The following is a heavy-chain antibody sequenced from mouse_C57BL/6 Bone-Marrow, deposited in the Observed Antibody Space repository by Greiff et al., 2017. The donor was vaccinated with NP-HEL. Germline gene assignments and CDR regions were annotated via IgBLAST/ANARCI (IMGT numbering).Heavy chain of an antibody. CDR3: ARVSMVTTGFDY. CDR1: GYTFTSYW. D-gene: IGHD2-2*01. Sequence: QVQLQQPGAELVKPGASVKLSCKASGYTFTSYWMHWVKQRPGQGLEWIGMIHPNSGSTNYNEKFKSKATLTVDKSSSTAYMQLSSLTSEDSAVYYCARVSMVTTGFDYWGQGTTLTVSS. V-gene: IGHV1-64*01. J-gene: IGHJ2*01. CDR2: IHPNSGST.